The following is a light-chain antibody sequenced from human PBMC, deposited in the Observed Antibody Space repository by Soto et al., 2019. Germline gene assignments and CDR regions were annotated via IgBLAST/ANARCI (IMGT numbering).Light chain of an antibody. CDR1: SNEVGSYYP. CDR3: CSYAGRSTPYV. CDR2: EDI. V-gene: IGLV2-23*01. Sequence: QSGLTQPASVSGSPGQSITISCSGISNEVGSYYPVSWYQHHPGKAPELMIYEDIKRPSGISNRFSGSKSGNTASLTISGLQAEDDADYFCCSYAGRSTPYVFGTGTKVTVL. J-gene: IGLJ1*01.